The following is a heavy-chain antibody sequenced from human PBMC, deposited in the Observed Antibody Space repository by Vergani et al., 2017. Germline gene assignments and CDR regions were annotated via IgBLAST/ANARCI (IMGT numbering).Heavy chain of an antibody. J-gene: IGHJ2*01. CDR1: GGSISSYY. Sequence: QVQLQESGPGLVKPSETLSLTCTVFGGSISSYYWSWIRQPPGKGLEWIGYIYYSGSTNYNPSLKSRVTISVDTSKNQFSLKLSSVTAADTAVYYCARVFGLTVTTNYWYFDLWGRGTLVTVSS. CDR3: ARVFGLTVTTNYWYFDL. CDR2: IYYSGST. V-gene: IGHV4-59*01. D-gene: IGHD4-17*01.